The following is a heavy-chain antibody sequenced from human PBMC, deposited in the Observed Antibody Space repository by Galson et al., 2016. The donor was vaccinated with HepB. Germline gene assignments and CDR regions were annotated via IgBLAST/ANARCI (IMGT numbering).Heavy chain of an antibody. V-gene: IGHV7-4-1*02. D-gene: IGHD2-2*01. CDR1: GYSVTTYA. CDR3: ARDMGYCSSTSCYVTAFDM. CDR2: INTNTGKS. J-gene: IGHJ3*02. Sequence: SVKVSCKAPGYSVTTYAMNWVRQAPGQGLEWMGWINTNTGKSTYAQAFTGRFVFSLDTSVSTTYLQISGLKAEDTAVYYCARDMGYCSSTSCYVTAFDMWGQGTMITVSS.